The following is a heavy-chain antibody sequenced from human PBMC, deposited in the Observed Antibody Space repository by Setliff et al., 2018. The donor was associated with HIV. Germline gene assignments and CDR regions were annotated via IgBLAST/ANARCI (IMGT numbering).Heavy chain of an antibody. Sequence: ASVKVSCKASGYTFSNYGMNWVRQALGQGLEWMGWINTNTGNPTYAQDFTGRFVFSLDTSVSTAYLQISSLKAEDTAVYYCARDHDYGDLSRNWFDMDVWGKGTTVT. J-gene: IGHJ6*03. CDR1: GYTFSNYG. D-gene: IGHD4-17*01. CDR3: ARDHDYGDLSRNWFDMDV. CDR2: INTNTGNP. V-gene: IGHV7-4-1*02.